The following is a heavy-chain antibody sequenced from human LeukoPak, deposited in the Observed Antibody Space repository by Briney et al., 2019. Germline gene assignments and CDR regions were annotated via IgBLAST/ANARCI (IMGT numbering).Heavy chain of an antibody. D-gene: IGHD3-22*01. Sequence: SETLSLICTVSGGSISGYYWSWIRQPPGKGLEWIGYIYYSGITNYNPSLKSRVTISLDTSKSQFSLKLASVTAADTAVYYCARALYYYDSSGYYRKTHFDYWGQGTLVTVSS. CDR1: GGSISGYY. CDR3: ARALYYYDSSGYYRKTHFDY. J-gene: IGHJ4*02. CDR2: IYYSGIT. V-gene: IGHV4-59*12.